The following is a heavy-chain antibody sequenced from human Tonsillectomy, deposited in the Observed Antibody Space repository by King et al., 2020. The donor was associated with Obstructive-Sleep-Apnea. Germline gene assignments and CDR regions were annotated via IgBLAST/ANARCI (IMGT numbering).Heavy chain of an antibody. CDR2: ISAYNGNT. D-gene: IGHD6-13*01. J-gene: IGHJ5*02. CDR3: ARSAAAGVATETDWFDP. CDR1: GYTFTNYG. V-gene: IGHV1-18*04. Sequence: VQLVESGAEVKKPGASVKVSCKASGYTFTNYGISWVRQAPGQGLEWMGWISAYNGNTNYAQKVQGRVTMTTDTPTSTAYMELRSLRSDDTAVYYCARSAAAGVATETDWFDPWGQGTLVIVSS.